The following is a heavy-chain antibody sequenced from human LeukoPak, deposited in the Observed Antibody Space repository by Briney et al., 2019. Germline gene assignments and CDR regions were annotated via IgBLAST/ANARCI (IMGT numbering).Heavy chain of an antibody. D-gene: IGHD4-23*01. CDR3: ARDYGGNLGGFDY. V-gene: IGHV4-39*07. J-gene: IGHJ4*02. CDR1: GGSISSSSYY. CDR2: IYYSGST. Sequence: SETLSLTCTVSGGSISSSSYYWGWIRQPPGKGLEWIGSIYYSGSTYYNPSLKSRVTISVDTSKNQFSLKLSSVTAADTAVYYCARDYGGNLGGFDYWGQGTLVTVSS.